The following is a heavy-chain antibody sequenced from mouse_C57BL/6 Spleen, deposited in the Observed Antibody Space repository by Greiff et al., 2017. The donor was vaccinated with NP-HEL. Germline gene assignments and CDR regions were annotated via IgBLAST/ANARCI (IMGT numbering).Heavy chain of an antibody. V-gene: IGHV1-15*01. CDR1: GYTFTDYE. CDR2: IGPETGGT. J-gene: IGHJ3*01. Sequence: QVQLQQSGAELVRPGASVTLSCKASGYTFTDYEMHWVKQTPVHGLEWIGAIGPETGGTAYNQKFKGKAILHADKSSSTAYLELRSLTSEDSAVYYCTRSGDWLADWGQGTLVTVSA. CDR3: TRSGDWLAD.